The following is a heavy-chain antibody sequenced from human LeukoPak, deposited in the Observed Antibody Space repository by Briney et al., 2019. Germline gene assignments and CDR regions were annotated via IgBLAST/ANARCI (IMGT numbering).Heavy chain of an antibody. Sequence: SGGSLRLSCAASGFTFTNYATSWVRQAPGKGLEWVSTISGSGTTTSYADSVKGRFTISRDTSKNTLYLQMNSLRAEDTAVYYCAKEGRITMIVEGWGQGTLVTVSS. V-gene: IGHV3-23*01. CDR3: AKEGRITMIVEG. J-gene: IGHJ4*02. D-gene: IGHD3-22*01. CDR1: GFTFTNYA. CDR2: ISGSGTTT.